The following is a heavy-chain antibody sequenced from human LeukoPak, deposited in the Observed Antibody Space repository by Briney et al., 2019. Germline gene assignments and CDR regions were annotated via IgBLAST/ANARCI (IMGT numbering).Heavy chain of an antibody. V-gene: IGHV1-69*06. CDR3: ATGVVVHGGWDFDY. J-gene: IGHJ4*02. D-gene: IGHD3-22*01. Sequence: AASVKVSCKASGGTFSSYAISWVRQAPGQGLEWMGGIIPIFGTANYAQKFQGRVTITADKSTSTAYMELSSLRSEDTAVYYCATGVVVHGGWDFDYWGQGTLVTVSS. CDR2: IIPIFGTA. CDR1: GGTFSSYA.